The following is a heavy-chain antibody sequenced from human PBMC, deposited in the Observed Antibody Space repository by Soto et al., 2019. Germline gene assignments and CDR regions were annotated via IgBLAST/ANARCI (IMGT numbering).Heavy chain of an antibody. V-gene: IGHV1-69*13. CDR1: GGTFSSYA. CDR3: ARAGVSDFWSGYFDYYYYGMDV. Sequence: AASVKVSCKASGGTFSSYAISWVRQAPGQGLEWMGGIIPIFGTANYAQKFQGRVTITADESTSTAYMELSSLRSEDTAVYYCARAGVSDFWSGYFDYYYYGMDVWGQGTTVTVSS. D-gene: IGHD3-3*01. CDR2: IIPIFGTA. J-gene: IGHJ6*02.